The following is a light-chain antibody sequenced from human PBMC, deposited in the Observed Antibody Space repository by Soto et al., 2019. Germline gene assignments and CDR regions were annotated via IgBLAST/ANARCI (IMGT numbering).Light chain of an antibody. CDR1: SSDVGGYDY. V-gene: IGLV2-14*01. Sequence: QSALTQPASVSGSPGQSITISCTGTSSDVGGYDYVSWYQHHPGKAPKLIIFEVSDRPSGVSNRFSGSESGNTASLTISGLQVEDEADYYCTSYATSSPDVFGTGTKVTVL. CDR2: EVS. CDR3: TSYATSSPDV. J-gene: IGLJ1*01.